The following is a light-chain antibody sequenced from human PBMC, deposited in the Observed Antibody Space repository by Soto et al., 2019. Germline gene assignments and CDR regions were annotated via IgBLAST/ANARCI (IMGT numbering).Light chain of an antibody. CDR2: GNN. CDR1: SSNFGAGYD. Sequence: QPVLTQPPSVSGAPGQTVTISCTGSSSNFGAGYDVHWYQKFPVTAPKLLIYGNNNRPSGVPDRIFGSKSGASASLAITGLQAEDEADYYCQSYDSSLAGWVFGGGTKLTVL. J-gene: IGLJ3*02. V-gene: IGLV1-40*01. CDR3: QSYDSSLAGWV.